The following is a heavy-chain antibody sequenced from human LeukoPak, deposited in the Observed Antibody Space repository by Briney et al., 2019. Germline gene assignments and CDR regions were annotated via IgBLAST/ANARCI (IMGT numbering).Heavy chain of an antibody. Sequence: PSETLSLTCTVSGGSISSYYWSWIRQPPGKGLEWIGYIYYSGSTNYNPSLKSRVTISVDTSKNQFSLKLSSVTAADTAVYYCARTQYDFWGGYYTNWFDPWGQGTLVTVSS. CDR1: GGSISSYY. J-gene: IGHJ5*02. CDR2: IYYSGST. CDR3: ARTQYDFWGGYYTNWFDP. D-gene: IGHD3-3*01. V-gene: IGHV4-59*01.